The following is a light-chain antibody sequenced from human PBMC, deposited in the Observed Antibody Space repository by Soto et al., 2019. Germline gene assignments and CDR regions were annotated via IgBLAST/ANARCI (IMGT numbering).Light chain of an antibody. J-gene: IGKJ5*01. CDR2: DAS. CDR1: QTITTW. CDR3: QQFNNWPPIT. Sequence: DIQMTQSPSTLSASIGDRVTITCLASQTITTWMAWYQQKPGKAPKLLVYDASTLQSGVATRFSGSGSGTEFTLIISSLQSEDFAVYYCQQFNNWPPITFGQGTRLEIK. V-gene: IGKV1-5*01.